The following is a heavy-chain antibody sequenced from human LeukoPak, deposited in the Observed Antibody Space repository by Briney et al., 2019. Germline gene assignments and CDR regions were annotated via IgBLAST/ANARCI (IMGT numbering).Heavy chain of an antibody. CDR1: GFTFSSYA. CDR3: ARDSTTVMLAYYFDY. V-gene: IGHV3-30*04. D-gene: IGHD4-17*01. CDR2: ISYDGSNK. Sequence: GRSLRLSCVASGFTFSSYAMHWVRQAPGKGLEWVAVISYDGSNKYYADSVKGRFTISRDNSKNTLYLQMNSLRAEDTAVYYCARDSTTVMLAYYFDYWGQGTLVTVSS. J-gene: IGHJ4*02.